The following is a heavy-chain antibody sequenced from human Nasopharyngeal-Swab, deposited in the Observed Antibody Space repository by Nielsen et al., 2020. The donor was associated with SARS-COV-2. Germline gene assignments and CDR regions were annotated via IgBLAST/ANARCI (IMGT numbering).Heavy chain of an antibody. D-gene: IGHD3-10*01. CDR3: AKDFRPGSMDV. J-gene: IGHJ6*03. CDR2: ISYDGSNK. Sequence: GGSLRLSCAASGFPFSSYGMHWVRQAPGKGLEWVAVISYDGSNKYYADSVKGRFTISRDNSKNTLYLQMNSLRAEDTAVYYCAKDFRPGSMDVWGKGTTVTVSS. V-gene: IGHV3-30*18. CDR1: GFPFSSYG.